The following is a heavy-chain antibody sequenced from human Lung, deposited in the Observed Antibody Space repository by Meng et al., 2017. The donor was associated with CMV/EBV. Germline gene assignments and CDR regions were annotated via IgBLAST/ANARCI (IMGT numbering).Heavy chain of an antibody. CDR2: INPDSGDT. Sequence: SVXVSXXASGYTFTGYNMHWVRQAPGQGLEWMGWINPDSGDTRYAEKSQGRVTLTRDTSITTAYMELSRLKSDDTAVFFCARLFHTSLGTNYYYGMAVWGQGTXVPVAS. CDR1: GYTFTGYN. D-gene: IGHD3-10*01. CDR3: ARLFHTSLGTNYYYGMAV. J-gene: IGHJ6*02. V-gene: IGHV1-2*02.